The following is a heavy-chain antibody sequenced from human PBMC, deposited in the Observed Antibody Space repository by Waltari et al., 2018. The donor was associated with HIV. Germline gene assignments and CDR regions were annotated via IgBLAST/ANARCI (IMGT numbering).Heavy chain of an antibody. V-gene: IGHV3-7*01. CDR3: ARVNSSGYSPFDY. CDR1: GFHFGSYW. D-gene: IGHD3-22*01. Sequence: EVQLVASGGGLVQPGGSLRLSCAASGFHFGSYWMSLVRQAPGKGREWVANIKQDGSEKYYVDSVKGRFTISRDNAKNSLYLQMNSLRAEDTAVYYCARVNSSGYSPFDYWGQGTLVTVSS. J-gene: IGHJ4*02. CDR2: IKQDGSEK.